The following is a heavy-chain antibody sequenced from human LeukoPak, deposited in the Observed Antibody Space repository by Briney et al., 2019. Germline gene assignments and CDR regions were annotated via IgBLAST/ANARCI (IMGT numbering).Heavy chain of an antibody. J-gene: IGHJ6*02. CDR1: GFSFSSYA. CDR2: VSGGGDNT. D-gene: IGHD3-16*01. Sequence: GGSLRLSCAASGFSFSSYAMSWVRQAPGKGLEWVSTVSGGGDNTYYADSVKGRFTISRDNSKNTLFLQMSSLRAEDTAVYYCAKVPGGRAYYYGMDVWGQGTTVTVSS. CDR3: AKVPGGRAYYYGMDV. V-gene: IGHV3-23*01.